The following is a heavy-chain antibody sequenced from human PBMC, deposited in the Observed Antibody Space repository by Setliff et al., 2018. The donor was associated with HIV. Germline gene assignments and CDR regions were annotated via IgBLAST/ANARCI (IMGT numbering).Heavy chain of an antibody. CDR2: ISSTSSNI. CDR1: GFSFSSYG. Sequence: GGSLRLSCAASGFSFSSYGMNWVRQAPGKGLEWVSYISSTSSNIYYVDSVEGRFTISRDNAENSIYLQMNSLRVEDTAFYYCGRGGWTDFGDYWIDFWGQGTLVTVSS. J-gene: IGHJ4*02. CDR3: GRGGWTDFGDYWIDF. V-gene: IGHV3-48*01. D-gene: IGHD4-17*01.